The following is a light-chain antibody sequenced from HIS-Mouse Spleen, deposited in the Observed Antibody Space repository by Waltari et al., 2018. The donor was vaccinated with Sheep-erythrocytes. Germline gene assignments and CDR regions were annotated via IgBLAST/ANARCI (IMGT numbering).Light chain of an antibody. J-gene: IGLJ2*01. V-gene: IGLV3-1*01. CDR2: QDS. Sequence: SYELTQPPSVSVSPGQTASITCSGDKLGDKYACWYKQKPGQAPVLVIYQDSKRPSGIPERFSGSHSGNTATLTISGTQAMDEADYYCQAWDSSTVVFGGGTKLTVL. CDR3: QAWDSSTVV. CDR1: KLGDKY.